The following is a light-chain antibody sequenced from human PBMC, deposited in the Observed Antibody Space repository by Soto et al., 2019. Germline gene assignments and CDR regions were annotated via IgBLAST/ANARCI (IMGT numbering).Light chain of an antibody. CDR2: GAS. Sequence: EIGMTQSPATLSVSPGERSTLSCRASQSVSSNLAWYQQKPGQAPRLLIYGASTRATGIPARFSGSGSGTEFTLTISSLQSEDFAVYYCQQYNNWPHSITFGQGTRLEIK. J-gene: IGKJ5*01. V-gene: IGKV3-15*01. CDR1: QSVSSN. CDR3: QQYNNWPHSIT.